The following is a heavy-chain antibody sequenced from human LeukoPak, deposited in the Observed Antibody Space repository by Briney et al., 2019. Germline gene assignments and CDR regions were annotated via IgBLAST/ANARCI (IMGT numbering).Heavy chain of an antibody. CDR2: ISGSGGST. Sequence: GGSLRLSCAASGFTFSRYWMSWVRQAPGKGLEWVSAISGSGGSTYYADSVKGRFTISRDNSRNTLYLQMNSLRAEDTAVYYCAKKPSGYCSGGSCYGIDYWGQGTLVTVSS. CDR1: GFTFSRYW. V-gene: IGHV3-23*01. J-gene: IGHJ4*02. CDR3: AKKPSGYCSGGSCYGIDY. D-gene: IGHD2-15*01.